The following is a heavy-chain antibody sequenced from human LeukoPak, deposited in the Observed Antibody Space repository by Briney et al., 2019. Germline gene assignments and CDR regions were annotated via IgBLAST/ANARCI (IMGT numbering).Heavy chain of an antibody. V-gene: IGHV3-23*01. Sequence: GGTLRLSCAASGFTFSSYGMSWFRQAPGKGLDWVSSISGSGSGGSTYYADSVKGRFTISRDNSKNTLYLQMNSLRVEDTAVYYCAKSGYNRFDYWGQGTLVTVSS. D-gene: IGHD5-24*01. CDR2: ISGSGSGGST. CDR1: GFTFSSYG. J-gene: IGHJ4*02. CDR3: AKSGYNRFDY.